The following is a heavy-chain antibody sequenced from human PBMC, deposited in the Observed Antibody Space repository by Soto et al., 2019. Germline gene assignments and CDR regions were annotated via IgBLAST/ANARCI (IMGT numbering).Heavy chain of an antibody. J-gene: IGHJ4*02. V-gene: IGHV4-31*03. Sequence: SETLSLTCNVSGDSIDSGGSYWSWIRQRPGKGLEWIGYIYYTGSSYYNPSLKSRLTLSLDTSNNQFSLQLRSVTAADTAVYYCARERQLGPSSGRLDFWGLGTLVTVSS. D-gene: IGHD6-6*01. CDR2: IYYTGSS. CDR3: ARERQLGPSSGRLDF. CDR1: GDSIDSGGSY.